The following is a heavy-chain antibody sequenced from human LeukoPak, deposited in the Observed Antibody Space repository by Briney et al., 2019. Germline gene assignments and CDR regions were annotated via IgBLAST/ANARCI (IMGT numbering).Heavy chain of an antibody. CDR1: GFTFSSYG. D-gene: IGHD3-9*01. Sequence: PGGSLRLSCAASGFTFSSYGMHWVRQAPGKGLEWVAFIRYDGSNKYYADSVKGRFTISRDNSKNTLYLQMNSLRAEDTAVYYCAKELRYFDWFSPFDYWGQGTLVTVSS. J-gene: IGHJ4*02. CDR3: AKELRYFDWFSPFDY. CDR2: IRYDGSNK. V-gene: IGHV3-30*02.